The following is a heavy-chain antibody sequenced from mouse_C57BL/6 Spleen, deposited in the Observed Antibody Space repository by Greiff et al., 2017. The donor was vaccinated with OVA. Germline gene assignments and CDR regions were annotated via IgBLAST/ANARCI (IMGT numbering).Heavy chain of an antibody. CDR1: GYTFTDYE. D-gene: IGHD3-2*02. Sequence: VKLQESGAELVRPGASVTLSCKASGYTFTDYEMHWVKQTPVHGLEWIGAIDPETGGTAYNQKFKGKAILTADKSSSTAYMELRSLTSEDSAVYYCTKADQAWFAYWGQGTLVTVSA. CDR2: IDPETGGT. V-gene: IGHV1-15*01. CDR3: TKADQAWFAY. J-gene: IGHJ3*01.